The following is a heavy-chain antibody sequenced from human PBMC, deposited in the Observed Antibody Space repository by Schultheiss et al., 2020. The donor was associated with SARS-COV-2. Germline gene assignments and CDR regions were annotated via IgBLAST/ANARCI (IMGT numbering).Heavy chain of an antibody. Sequence: SETLSLTCTVSGGSISSGGYYWSWIRQHPGKGLEWIGYIYYSGSTYYNPSLKSRVTISVDTSKNQFSLELRSVTAADTAVYYCARVGASGWWDFDYWGQGTLVTVSS. V-gene: IGHV4-31*03. D-gene: IGHD6-19*01. J-gene: IGHJ4*02. CDR3: ARVGASGWWDFDY. CDR2: IYYSGST. CDR1: GGSISSGGYY.